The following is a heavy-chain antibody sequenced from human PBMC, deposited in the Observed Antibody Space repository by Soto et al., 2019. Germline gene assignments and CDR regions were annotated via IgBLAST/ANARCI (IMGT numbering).Heavy chain of an antibody. V-gene: IGHV3-30*18. CDR3: AKSDCYNYFDY. CDR2: ISYDGSNK. CDR1: GFTFSSYG. J-gene: IGHJ4*02. D-gene: IGHD2-21*01. Sequence: QVQLVESGGRVVQPGRSLRLSCAASGFTFSSYGMHWVRQAPGKGLEWVAVISYDGSNKYYADSVKGRFTISRDNSKNTLYLQMNSLRAEDTAVYYCAKSDCYNYFDYWGQGTLVTVSS.